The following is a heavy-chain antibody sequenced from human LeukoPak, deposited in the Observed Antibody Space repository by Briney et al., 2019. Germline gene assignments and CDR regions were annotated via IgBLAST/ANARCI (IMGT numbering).Heavy chain of an antibody. V-gene: IGHV3-7*01. CDR1: GFTFNSYW. J-gene: IGHJ4*02. CDR3: AGGHKADY. CDR2: INQYGSDK. Sequence: GGSLRLSCAASGFTFNSYWMTWVRRTPGTGLEWVANINQYGSDKYYADSVKGRFTISRDNAKNSLYLQMNSLRTEDTAVYCCAGGHKADYWGQGTLVTVSS.